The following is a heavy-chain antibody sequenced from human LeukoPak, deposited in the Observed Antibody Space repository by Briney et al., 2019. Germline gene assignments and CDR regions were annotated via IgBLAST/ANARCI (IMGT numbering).Heavy chain of an antibody. Sequence: PGWSLRLSCAASGFTVSSNYMSWVRQAPGKGLEWVSVIYSGGSTYYADSVKGRFTISRDNSKNTLYLQMNSLRAEDTAVYYCAKVDYYGSGSYPATFDPWGQGTLVTVSS. CDR2: IYSGGST. V-gene: IGHV3-53*01. J-gene: IGHJ5*02. CDR1: GFTVSSNY. CDR3: AKVDYYGSGSYPATFDP. D-gene: IGHD3-10*01.